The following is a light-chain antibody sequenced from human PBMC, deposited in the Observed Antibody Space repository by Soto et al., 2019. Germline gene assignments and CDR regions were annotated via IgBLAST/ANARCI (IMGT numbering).Light chain of an antibody. CDR1: QSVSST. J-gene: IGKJ2*01. Sequence: EVVMTQSPVTLSVSPGKRATLSCRASQSVSSTLAWYQQKPGQAPRLLIYGASTRATGIPARFSGSGSGTFFTLTISRLQYEDFAVYYCHQYNSWYTFGQGTKLEIK. CDR3: HQYNSWYT. CDR2: GAS. V-gene: IGKV3-15*01.